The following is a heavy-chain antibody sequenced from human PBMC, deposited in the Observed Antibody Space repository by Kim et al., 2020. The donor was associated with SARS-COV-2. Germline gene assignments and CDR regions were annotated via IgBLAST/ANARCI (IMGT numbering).Heavy chain of an antibody. V-gene: IGHV3-23*01. CDR1: GFTFSSYA. CDR3: AKDQLRTRYYAPDY. CDR2: ISGSGGST. Sequence: GGSLRLSCAASGFTFSSYAMSWVRQAPGKGLEWVSAISGSGGSTYYADSVKGRFTISRDNSKNTLYLQMNSLRAEDTAVYYCAKDQLRTRYYAPDYWGQGTLVTVSS. J-gene: IGHJ4*02. D-gene: IGHD1-26*01.